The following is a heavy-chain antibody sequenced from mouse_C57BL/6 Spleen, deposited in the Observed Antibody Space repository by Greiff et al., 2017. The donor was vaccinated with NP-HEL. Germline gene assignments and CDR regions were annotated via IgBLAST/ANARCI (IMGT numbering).Heavy chain of an antibody. CDR1: GYSFTGYY. CDR3: ARLLRYVYAMDY. CDR2: INPSTGGT. V-gene: IGHV1-42*01. Sequence: EVMLVESGPELVKPGASVKISCKASGYSFTGYYMNWVKQSPEKSLEWIGEINPSTGGTTYNQKFKAKATLTVDKSSSTAYMQLKSLTSEDSAVYYCARLLRYVYAMDYWGQGTSVTVSS. D-gene: IGHD1-1*01. J-gene: IGHJ4*01.